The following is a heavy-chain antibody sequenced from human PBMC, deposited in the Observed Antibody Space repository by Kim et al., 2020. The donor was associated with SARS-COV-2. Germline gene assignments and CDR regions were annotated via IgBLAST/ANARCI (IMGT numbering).Heavy chain of an antibody. Sequence: YNVDSVKGRFTTSRDNAKNSLDRQMNSLRAEDAAVYYCARPRVAAWWVDPWGQGTLVTVSS. J-gene: IGHJ5*02. CDR3: ARPRVAAWWVDP. V-gene: IGHV3-7*03. D-gene: IGHD2-15*01.